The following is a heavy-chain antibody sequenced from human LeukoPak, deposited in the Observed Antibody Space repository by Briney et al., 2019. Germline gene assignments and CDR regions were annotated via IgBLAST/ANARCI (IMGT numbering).Heavy chain of an antibody. Sequence: GGSLRLSCAASGFTFSSYGMHWVRQAPGKGLEWVAVISYDGSNKYYADSVKGRFTISRDNSKNTLYLQMNSLRAEDTAVYYCAKDDEERWLPDYWGQGTLVTVSS. CDR3: AKDDEERWLPDY. J-gene: IGHJ4*02. V-gene: IGHV3-30*18. CDR2: ISYDGSNK. CDR1: GFTFSSYG. D-gene: IGHD5-24*01.